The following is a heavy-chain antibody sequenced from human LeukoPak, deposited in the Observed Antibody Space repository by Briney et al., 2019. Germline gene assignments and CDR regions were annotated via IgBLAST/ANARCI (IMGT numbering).Heavy chain of an antibody. Sequence: ASVKVSCKASGYTFTGYYIHWVRQAPGQGLEWMGRINPNTGGTNYAQKFQGRVTITADESTSTAYMELSSLRSEDTAVYYCARDREVDSSGYYYSRFDPWGQGTLVTVSS. V-gene: IGHV1-2*06. D-gene: IGHD3-22*01. CDR2: INPNTGGT. CDR1: GYTFTGYY. CDR3: ARDREVDSSGYYYSRFDP. J-gene: IGHJ5*02.